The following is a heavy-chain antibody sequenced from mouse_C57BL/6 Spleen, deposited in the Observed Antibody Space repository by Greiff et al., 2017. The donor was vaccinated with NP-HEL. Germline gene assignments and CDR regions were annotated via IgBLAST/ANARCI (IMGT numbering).Heavy chain of an antibody. Sequence: EVKLMESGGGLVQPGGSLKLSCAASGFTFSDYGMAWVRQAPRKGPEWVAFISNLAYSIYYADTVTGRFTISRENAKNTLYLEMSSLRSEDTAMYYCARGYYGSSYYAMDYWGQGTSVTVSS. J-gene: IGHJ4*01. V-gene: IGHV5-15*01. D-gene: IGHD1-1*01. CDR1: GFTFSDYG. CDR3: ARGYYGSSYYAMDY. CDR2: ISNLAYSI.